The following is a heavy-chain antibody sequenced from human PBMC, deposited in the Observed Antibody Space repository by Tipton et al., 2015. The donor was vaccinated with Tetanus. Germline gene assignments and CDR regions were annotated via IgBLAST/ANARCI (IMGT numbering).Heavy chain of an antibody. CDR3: AKEVDVSSGWRNFDY. Sequence: AVSGFTFSSYAMSWVRQAPGKGLEWVSSISDSGGTTYYAGSVKGRFTLSRDNSKYTLFLHMDPLRAEDTAVYYCAKEVDVSSGWRNFDYWGQGTLVTVSS. J-gene: IGHJ4*02. V-gene: IGHV3-23*01. CDR1: GFTFSSYA. D-gene: IGHD6-19*01. CDR2: ISDSGGTT.